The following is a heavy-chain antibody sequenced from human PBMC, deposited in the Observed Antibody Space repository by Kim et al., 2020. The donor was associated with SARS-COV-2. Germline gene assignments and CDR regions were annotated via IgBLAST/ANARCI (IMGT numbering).Heavy chain of an antibody. CDR3: ARVLAGCSGGSCYYLGLDY. D-gene: IGHD2-15*01. Sequence: SVKVSCKASGGTFSSYAISWVRQAPGQGLEWMGGIIPIFGTANYAQKFQGRVTITADESTSTAYMELSSLRSEDTAVYYCARVLAGCSGGSCYYLGLDYWGQGTLVTVSS. CDR2: IIPIFGTA. J-gene: IGHJ4*02. CDR1: GGTFSSYA. V-gene: IGHV1-69*13.